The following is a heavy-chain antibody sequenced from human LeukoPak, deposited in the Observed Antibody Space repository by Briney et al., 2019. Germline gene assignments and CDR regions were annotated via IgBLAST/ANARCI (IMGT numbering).Heavy chain of an antibody. CDR2: IYSRGST. V-gene: IGHV4-59*07. D-gene: IGHD3-10*01. Sequence: PDTLSHTCTLSGGPLSSHYWSWIQQPPRKGLAGIGYIYSRGSTKHKPSLARRFTIPIDTPNKQFSLKVSSVTAAHTAVCYFVRSLYGHYLDYWGQGTLVSSSS. CDR3: VRSLYGHYLDY. CDR1: GGPLSSHY. J-gene: IGHJ4*02.